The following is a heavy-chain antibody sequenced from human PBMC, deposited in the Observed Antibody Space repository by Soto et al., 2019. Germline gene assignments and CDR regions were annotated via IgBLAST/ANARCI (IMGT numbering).Heavy chain of an antibody. CDR2: ISTYKGNT. Sequence: QVQLVQYGPEVKKPGASVMVSCKTSGYTFTSYGIAWVRQAPGQGLEWMGWISTYKGNTNYAQKFQGRVTMTTDTSTSTAYMALRSLRSDDTAVYYCATRSPAFDYWGQGTLVTVSS. V-gene: IGHV1-18*01. J-gene: IGHJ4*02. CDR1: GYTFTSYG. CDR3: ATRSPAFDY.